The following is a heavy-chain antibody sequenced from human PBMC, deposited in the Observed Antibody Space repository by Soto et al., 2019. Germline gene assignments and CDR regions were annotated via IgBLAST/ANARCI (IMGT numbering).Heavy chain of an antibody. CDR3: SRDPRLADY. D-gene: IGHD6-25*01. V-gene: IGHV3-11*01. J-gene: IGHJ4*02. CDR1: GFTFSDHY. CDR2: ISGGGDII. Sequence: LRLSCAASGFTFSDHYMTWIRQAPGKGPEWLSYISGGGDIISYADSVKGRFIISRDNAKRSLYLQMNSLTVEDTAVYYCSRDPRLADYWGQGTLVTVSS.